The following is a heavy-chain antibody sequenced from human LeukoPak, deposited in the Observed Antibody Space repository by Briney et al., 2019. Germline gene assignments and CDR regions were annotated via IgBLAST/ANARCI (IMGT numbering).Heavy chain of an antibody. V-gene: IGHV3-23*01. CDR3: ARDLAWGAFDY. CDR1: GFTFSRYG. D-gene: IGHD7-27*01. J-gene: IGHJ4*02. Sequence: PGGSLRLSCAASGFTFSRYGMNWVRQAPGKGLEWLSGISPRGGGTYYADSVKGRFTISRDDSKNTLSLQMNSLRVEDTAVYYCARDLAWGAFDYWGQGTLVTVSS. CDR2: ISPRGGGT.